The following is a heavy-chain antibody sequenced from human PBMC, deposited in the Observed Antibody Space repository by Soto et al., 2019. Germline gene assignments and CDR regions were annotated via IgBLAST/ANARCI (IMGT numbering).Heavy chain of an antibody. CDR3: AKRGAYDSGHMDV. V-gene: IGHV3-23*01. J-gene: IGHJ6*03. CDR2: ISATGDIT. Sequence: GGSLRLSCAASGFTFSNSAMKWVRQAPGKGLEWVSAISATGDITYYADSVKGRFTISRDNSKNTLYLQMNSLRAEDAAAYYCAKRGAYDSGHMDVWGKGTTVTVS. D-gene: IGHD5-12*01. CDR1: GFTFSNSA.